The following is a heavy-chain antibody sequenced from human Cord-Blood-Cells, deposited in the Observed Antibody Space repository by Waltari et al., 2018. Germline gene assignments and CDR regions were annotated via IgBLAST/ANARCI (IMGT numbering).Heavy chain of an antibody. J-gene: IGHJ4*02. CDR1: GGSISSSSYY. V-gene: IGHV4-39*01. D-gene: IGHD2-2*01. Sequence: QLQLQESGPGLVKPSETLSLTCTVPGGSISSSSYYWGWIRQPPGKGLEWIGSIYYSGSTYYNPSLKSRVTISVDTSKNQFSLKLSSVTAADTAVYYCARTYCSSTSCYYFDYWGQGTLVTVSS. CDR3: ARTYCSSTSCYYFDY. CDR2: IYYSGST.